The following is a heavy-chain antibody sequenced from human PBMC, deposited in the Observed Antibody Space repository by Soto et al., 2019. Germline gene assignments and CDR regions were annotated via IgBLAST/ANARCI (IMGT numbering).Heavy chain of an antibody. V-gene: IGHV1-3*01. CDR1: GYTFTSYA. CDR3: ARGFPLWLDP. CDR2: INAGNGNT. J-gene: IGHJ5*02. Sequence: ASVKFSCKASGYTFTSYAIDWVRQAPGQMLEWMVWINAGNGNTKYXXKFQGRVXXTRDTSGITAXMELSXVRSEDTAVYYCARGFPLWLDPWVQGTLVTVSS. D-gene: IGHD3-3*01.